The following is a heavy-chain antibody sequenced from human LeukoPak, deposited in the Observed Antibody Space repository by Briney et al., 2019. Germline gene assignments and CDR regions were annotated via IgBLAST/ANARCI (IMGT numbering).Heavy chain of an antibody. Sequence: GGSLRLSCAASGFTFSSYAMHWVRQAPGKGLEYVSAISSNGGSTYYANSVKGRFTISRDSSKNTLYLQMGSLRAEDMAVYYCARKGSHYYYYMDVWGKGTTVTVSS. CDR1: GFTFSSYA. CDR3: ARKGSHYYYYMDV. V-gene: IGHV3-64*01. CDR2: ISSNGGST. J-gene: IGHJ6*03. D-gene: IGHD3-10*01.